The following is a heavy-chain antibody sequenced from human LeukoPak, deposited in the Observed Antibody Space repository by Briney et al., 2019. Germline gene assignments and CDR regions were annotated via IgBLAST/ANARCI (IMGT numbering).Heavy chain of an antibody. V-gene: IGHV4-61*01. D-gene: IGHD5-12*01. Sequence: SETLSLTCTVSGGSVSSGSYYWSWIRQPPGTGLEWIGYIYYSGSTNYNPSLKSRVTISVDTSKNQFSLKLSSVTAADTAVYYCATGYSGPDAFDIWGQGTMVTVS. CDR2: IYYSGST. J-gene: IGHJ3*02. CDR3: ATGYSGPDAFDI. CDR1: GGSVSSGSYY.